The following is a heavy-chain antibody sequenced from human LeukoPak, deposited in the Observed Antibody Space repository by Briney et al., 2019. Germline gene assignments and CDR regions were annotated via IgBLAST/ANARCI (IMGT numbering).Heavy chain of an antibody. CDR2: IYYSGST. V-gene: IGHV4-59*12. CDR3: ARGGVLRSRGGNSYWFDP. D-gene: IGHD3-3*01. J-gene: IGHJ5*02. CDR1: GGSISSYY. Sequence: SETLSLTCTVSGGSISSYYWSWIRQPPGKGLEWIGYIYYSGSTNYNPSLKSRVTISVDTSKNQFSLKLSSVTAADTAVYYCARGGVLRSRGGNSYWFDPWGQGTLVTVSS.